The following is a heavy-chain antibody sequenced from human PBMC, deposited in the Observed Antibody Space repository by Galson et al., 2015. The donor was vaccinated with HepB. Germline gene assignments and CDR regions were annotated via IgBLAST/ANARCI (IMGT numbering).Heavy chain of an antibody. J-gene: IGHJ6*02. CDR2: IWYDGSNK. CDR1: GFTFSSYG. Sequence: SLRLSCAASGFTFSSYGMHWVRQAPGKGLEWVAVIWYDGSNKYYADSVKGRFTISRDNSKNTLYLQMNSLRAEDTAVYYCARPGYSSSRPVYYYYYGMDVLGQGTTVTVSS. D-gene: IGHD6-13*01. V-gene: IGHV3-33*01. CDR3: ARPGYSSSRPVYYYYYGMDV.